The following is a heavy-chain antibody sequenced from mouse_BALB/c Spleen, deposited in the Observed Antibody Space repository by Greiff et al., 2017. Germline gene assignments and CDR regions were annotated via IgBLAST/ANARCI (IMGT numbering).Heavy chain of an antibody. D-gene: IGHD3-3*01. V-gene: IGHV1-62-2*01. CDR1: GYTFTEYI. Sequence: QVHVKQSGAELVKPGASVKLSCKASGYTFTEYIIHWVKQRSGQGLEWIGWFYPGSGSIKYNEKFKDKATLTADKSSSTVYMELSRLTSEDSAVYFCARHEKGLGPFDYWGQGTTLTVSS. CDR2: FYPGSGSI. J-gene: IGHJ2*01. CDR3: ARHEKGLGPFDY.